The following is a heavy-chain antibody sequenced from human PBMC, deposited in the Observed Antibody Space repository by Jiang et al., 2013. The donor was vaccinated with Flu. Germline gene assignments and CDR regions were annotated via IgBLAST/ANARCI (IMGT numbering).Heavy chain of an antibody. Sequence: SGAEVKKPGASVKVSCKASGYTFTGYYMHWVRRAPGQGLEWMGRINPNSGGTNYAQKFQGRVTMTRDTSISTAYMELSRLRSDDTAVYYCARGQWAVTTLEEDAFDIWGQGTMVTVSS. CDR3: ARGQWAVTTLEEDAFDI. J-gene: IGHJ3*02. CDR1: GYTFTGYY. V-gene: IGHV1-2*06. D-gene: IGHD4-17*01. CDR2: INPNSGGT.